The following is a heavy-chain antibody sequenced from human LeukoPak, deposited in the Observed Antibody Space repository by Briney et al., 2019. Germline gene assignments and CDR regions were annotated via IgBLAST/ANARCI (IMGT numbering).Heavy chain of an antibody. J-gene: IGHJ3*02. CDR2: IYTSGST. CDR3: ARAPKSPAVAAAGPGAFDI. CDR1: GGSISSYY. V-gene: IGHV4-4*07. D-gene: IGHD6-13*01. Sequence: SETLSLTCTVSGGSISSYYWSWIRQPAGKGLEWIGRIYTSGSTNYNPSLKSRVTMSVDTSKNQFSLKLSSVTAADTAVYYCARAPKSPAVAAAGPGAFDIWGQGTMVTVSS.